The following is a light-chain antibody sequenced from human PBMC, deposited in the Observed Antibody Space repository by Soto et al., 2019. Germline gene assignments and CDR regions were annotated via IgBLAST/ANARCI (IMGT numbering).Light chain of an antibody. CDR1: QSVSNNY. V-gene: IGKV3-20*01. CDR3: QQYGSSPQT. J-gene: IGKJ1*01. Sequence: EVVLTQSPGTLSLSPGERATLSCRASQSVSNNYLAWHQQKPGQAPRLLIYGASSRATGIPDRFSGSGSGTDFTLTISRLEPEDFAVYYCQQYGSSPQTFGQGTKVEIK. CDR2: GAS.